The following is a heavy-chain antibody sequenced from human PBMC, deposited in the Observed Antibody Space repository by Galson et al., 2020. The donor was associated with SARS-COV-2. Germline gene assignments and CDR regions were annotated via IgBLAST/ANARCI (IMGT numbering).Heavy chain of an antibody. J-gene: IGHJ4*02. V-gene: IGHV3-48*02. D-gene: IGHD6-13*01. CDR1: SFTFRSYN. Sequence: QTRGSLRLSCAASSFTFRSYNMTRVRQAQGKGLEWVSSITSSSTTYYADSVKGRFTISRDNAKNSLYRQMSGLRDDDTALYYCSRGLSSSWPFSDFWGQGALVTVSS. CDR3: SRGLSSSWPFSDF. CDR2: ITSSSTT.